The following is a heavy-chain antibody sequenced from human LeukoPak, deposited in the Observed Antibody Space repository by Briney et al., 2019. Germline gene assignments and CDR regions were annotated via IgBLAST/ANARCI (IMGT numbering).Heavy chain of an antibody. CDR3: AKDTAVQFLEPAF. Sequence: GGSLRLSCAASGFTFNTFGMHWVRQAPGQGLEWVAAIWFDGSVKHYSDAVKGRFTISRDNSLNTLCLQMNSLRVEDTAIYYCAKDTAVQFLEPAFWGQGTLVTVSS. D-gene: IGHD3-3*01. CDR2: IWFDGSVK. CDR1: GFTFNTFG. V-gene: IGHV3-33*06. J-gene: IGHJ4*02.